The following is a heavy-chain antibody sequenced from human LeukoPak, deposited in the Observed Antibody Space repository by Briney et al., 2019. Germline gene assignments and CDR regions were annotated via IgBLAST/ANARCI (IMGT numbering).Heavy chain of an antibody. J-gene: IGHJ4*02. D-gene: IGHD2-2*01. CDR2: IYSGGST. Sequence: GGSLRLSCAASGFTVSTYYMTGVRQAPGKGLECVSVIYSGGSTYHADSVKGRFTVSRDNSRNTLYLQMNSLRADDPAMYYCARGLGYCTSTTCLLPFDYWGQGTVVTVPS. CDR1: GFTVSTYY. V-gene: IGHV3-53*01. CDR3: ARGLGYCTSTTCLLPFDY.